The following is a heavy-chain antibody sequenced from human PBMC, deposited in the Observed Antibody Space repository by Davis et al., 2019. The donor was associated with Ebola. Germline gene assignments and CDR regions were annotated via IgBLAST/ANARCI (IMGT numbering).Heavy chain of an antibody. CDR2: IIPIFGTA. CDR1: GGTFSSYA. Sequence: SVKVSCKASGGTFSSYAISWVRQAPGQGLEWMGGIIPIFGTANYAQKFQGRVTITADESTSTAYMELSSLRSEDTAVYYFARRIEQQLVEGAYYYYGMDVWGQGTTVTVSS. J-gene: IGHJ6*02. CDR3: ARRIEQQLVEGAYYYYGMDV. V-gene: IGHV1-69*13. D-gene: IGHD6-13*01.